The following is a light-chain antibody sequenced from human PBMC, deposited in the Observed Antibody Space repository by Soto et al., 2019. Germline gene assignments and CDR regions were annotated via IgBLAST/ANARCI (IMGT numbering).Light chain of an antibody. CDR1: QAVLYNSNNKNY. J-gene: IGKJ1*01. Sequence: DIVMTQSPDSLAVSLGERATINCKSSQAVLYNSNNKNYIAWYQQKPGQPPKLLIYWSSTREFGVPDRISGSGSGTDFSLTISSRQAEDVAVYYCQQYYSAPWTFGQGTKVEIK. CDR3: QQYYSAPWT. V-gene: IGKV4-1*01. CDR2: WSS.